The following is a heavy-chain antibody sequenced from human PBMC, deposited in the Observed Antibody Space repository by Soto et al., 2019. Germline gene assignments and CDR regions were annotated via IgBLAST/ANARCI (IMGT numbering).Heavy chain of an antibody. D-gene: IGHD6-13*01. Sequence: GGSLRLSCAASGFTFSSYSMNWVRQAPGKGLEWVSSISSSSSYIYYADSVKGRFTISRDNAKNSLYLQMNSLRAEDTAVYYCARAFVAAAGTVVFDYWGQGTLVTVSS. J-gene: IGHJ4*02. CDR1: GFTFSSYS. V-gene: IGHV3-21*01. CDR3: ARAFVAAAGTVVFDY. CDR2: ISSSSSYI.